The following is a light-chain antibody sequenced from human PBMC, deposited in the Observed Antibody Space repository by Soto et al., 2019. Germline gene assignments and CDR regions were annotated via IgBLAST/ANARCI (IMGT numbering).Light chain of an antibody. J-gene: IGKJ1*01. Sequence: EIVLTQSPGTLSLSPGERATLSCRASQSVSNNYLAWYQQKPGQAPRLLIYGASNRATGIPDRFSGSGSGKDFTVTISRLEPEDFAMYYCYQYGSAGTSRQENKVEIK. CDR2: GAS. CDR1: QSVSNNY. CDR3: YQYGSAGT. V-gene: IGKV3-20*01.